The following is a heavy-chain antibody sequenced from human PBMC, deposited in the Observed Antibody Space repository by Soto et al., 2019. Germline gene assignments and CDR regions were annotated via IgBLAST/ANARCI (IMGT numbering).Heavy chain of an antibody. CDR3: ARTTRSSSSGFYYYYGMDV. CDR1: GFTFSSYS. J-gene: IGHJ6*02. Sequence: EVQLVESGGGLVKPGGSLRLSCAASGFTFSSYSMNWVRQAPGTGLEWVSSISSSSSYIYYADSVKGRFTISRDNAKNSLYLQMNSLRAEDTAVYYCARTTRSSSSGFYYYYGMDVWGQGTTVTVSS. V-gene: IGHV3-21*01. D-gene: IGHD6-6*01. CDR2: ISSSSSYI.